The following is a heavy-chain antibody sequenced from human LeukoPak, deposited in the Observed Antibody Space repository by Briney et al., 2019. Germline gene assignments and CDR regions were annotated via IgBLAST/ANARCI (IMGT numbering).Heavy chain of an antibody. V-gene: IGHV3-74*01. J-gene: IGHJ5*02. CDR1: GFTFSSYW. Sequence: GGSLRLSCAASGFTFSSYWMHWVRQAPGKGLVWVSRIYTDGSTISYADSVKGRFTISRDNAKNSVSLQMNSLRAEDTAVYYCARIYLQMVSASWGQGTLVTVSS. CDR2: IYTDGSTI. D-gene: IGHD2-8*01. CDR3: ARIYLQMVSAS.